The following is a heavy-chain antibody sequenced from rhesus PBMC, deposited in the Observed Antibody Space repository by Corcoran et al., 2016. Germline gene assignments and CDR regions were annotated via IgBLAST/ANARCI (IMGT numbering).Heavy chain of an antibody. CDR3: ASEGYSSGLDF. Sequence: QLQLQESGPGLVKPSETLSVTCAVSGGSISRSYWSWIRQAPGKGLEWIGYIYGSGSSTNYNPSLKSRVTLSVDTSKNQLSLKLSSVTAADTAVYYCASEGYSSGLDFWGQGVLVTVSS. CDR2: IYGSGSST. V-gene: IGHV4-169*02. D-gene: IGHD6-31*01. CDR1: GGSISRSY. J-gene: IGHJ4*01.